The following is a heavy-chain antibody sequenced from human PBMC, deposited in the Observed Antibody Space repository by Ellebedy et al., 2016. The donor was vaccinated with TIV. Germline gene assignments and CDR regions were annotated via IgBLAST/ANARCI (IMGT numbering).Heavy chain of an antibody. Sequence: GSLRLSXIVSGGSISSYYWSWIRQPPGKGLEWIGYIYYSGSTNYNPSLKSRVTISVDTSKNQFSLKLSSVTAADTAVYYCARFHSGSYHPPYYYYGMDVWGQGTTVTVSS. CDR1: GGSISSYY. J-gene: IGHJ6*02. CDR2: IYYSGST. D-gene: IGHD1-26*01. CDR3: ARFHSGSYHPPYYYYGMDV. V-gene: IGHV4-59*01.